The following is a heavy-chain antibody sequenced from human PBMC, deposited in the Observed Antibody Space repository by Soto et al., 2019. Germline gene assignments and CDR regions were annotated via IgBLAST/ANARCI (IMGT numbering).Heavy chain of an antibody. V-gene: IGHV4-59*01. Sequence: QVQLQESGPGLAKPSETVSLTCTVSGGSLTGYYWSWIRRPPGRGLEWVGYIHDHGHLLHYNPSLKSRVTISRDTAKNQFSLKMNPIISADTAVYYCARLGGPDNWGMQAFDVWGLGTLVTVSS. D-gene: IGHD7-27*01. CDR3: ARLGGPDNWGMQAFDV. J-gene: IGHJ3*01. CDR1: GGSLTGYY. CDR2: IHDHGHLL.